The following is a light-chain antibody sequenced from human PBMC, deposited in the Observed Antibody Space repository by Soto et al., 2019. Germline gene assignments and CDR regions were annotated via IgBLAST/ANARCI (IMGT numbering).Light chain of an antibody. CDR1: NIETKS. CDR2: YDT. Sequence: SSELTQPPSVSVAPGKTASITCGGNNIETKSVHWYQQKPGQAPVLVIYYDTDRPSGIPERFSGSNFGNTATLTISRVEAGDEADYYCQVWDSSSDHVVFGGGTKVTVL. J-gene: IGLJ2*01. V-gene: IGLV3-21*04. CDR3: QVWDSSSDHVV.